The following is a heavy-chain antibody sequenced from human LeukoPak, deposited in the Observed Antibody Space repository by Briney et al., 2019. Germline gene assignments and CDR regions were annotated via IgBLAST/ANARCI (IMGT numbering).Heavy chain of an antibody. Sequence: ASVKVSCKASGYTFTGYYMHWVRQAPGQGLEWMGWINPNSGGTNYAQKFQGRVTMARDTSISTAYMELSRLRSDDTAVYYCARERSGFTMVRGVIDYWGQGTLVTVSS. D-gene: IGHD3-10*01. J-gene: IGHJ4*02. CDR2: INPNSGGT. V-gene: IGHV1-2*02. CDR3: ARERSGFTMVRGVIDY. CDR1: GYTFTGYY.